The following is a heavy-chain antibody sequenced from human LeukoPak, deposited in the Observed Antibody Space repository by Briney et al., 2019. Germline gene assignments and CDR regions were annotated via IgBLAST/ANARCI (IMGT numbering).Heavy chain of an antibody. D-gene: IGHD3-10*01. CDR2: ISGSGGST. Sequence: GGSLRLSCAASGFTFSSYAMSWVRQAPGKGLEWVSAISGSGGSTYYADSVKGRFTISRDNSKNTLYLQMNSLRAEDTALYYCAKDEIPYYYGSGSYPDWGQGTLVTVSS. CDR1: GFTFSSYA. V-gene: IGHV3-23*01. J-gene: IGHJ4*02. CDR3: AKDEIPYYYGSGSYPD.